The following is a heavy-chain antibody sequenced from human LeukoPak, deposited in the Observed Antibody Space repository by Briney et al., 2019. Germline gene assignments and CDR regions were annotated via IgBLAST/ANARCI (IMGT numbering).Heavy chain of an antibody. CDR2: IYYSGST. CDR1: GGSISSGGYY. V-gene: IGHV4-31*03. CDR3: ARGLSWYYQFDY. D-gene: IGHD2-15*01. J-gene: IGHJ4*02. Sequence: PSQTLSLTCTVSGGSISSGGYYWSWICQHPGKGLEWIGYIYYSGSTYYNPSLKSRVTISVDTSKNQFSLKLSSVTAADTAVYYCARGLSWYYQFDYWGQGTLVTVSS.